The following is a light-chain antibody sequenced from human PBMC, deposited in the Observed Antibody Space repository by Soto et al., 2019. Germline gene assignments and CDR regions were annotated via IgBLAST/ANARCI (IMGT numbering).Light chain of an antibody. Sequence: DIQMTQSPSTLSSSVGDRVTLTCRASQSVRGWLAWYQHKPAKAPKLLIYDASTLESGVPSRFSGSGSGTEFTITITRLQHDDFAYYYCQQYNVFPAFGGGTKVEIK. J-gene: IGKJ4*01. CDR1: QSVRGW. CDR2: DAS. V-gene: IGKV1-5*01. CDR3: QQYNVFPA.